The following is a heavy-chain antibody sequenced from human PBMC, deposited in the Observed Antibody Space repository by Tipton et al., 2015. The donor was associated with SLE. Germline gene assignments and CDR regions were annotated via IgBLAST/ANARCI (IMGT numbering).Heavy chain of an antibody. J-gene: IGHJ4*02. D-gene: IGHD6-19*01. V-gene: IGHV3-30*04. CDR3: ARVGYSSGSFYFDY. CDR1: GFTFSIYS. Sequence: LRLSCAASGFTFSIYSMHWVRQAPGKGLEWVAVISYDGSNKYYADAVKGRVTISRDNAKNSLYLQMYRLRAEDTAVYYCARVGYSSGSFYFDYWGQGTLVIVSA. CDR2: ISYDGSNK.